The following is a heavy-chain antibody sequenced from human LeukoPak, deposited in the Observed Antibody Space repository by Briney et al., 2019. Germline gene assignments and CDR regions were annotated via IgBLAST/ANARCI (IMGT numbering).Heavy chain of an antibody. V-gene: IGHV3-30-3*01. CDR1: GFTFSSYA. D-gene: IGHD1-26*01. Sequence: GGSLRLSCAASGFTFSSYAMHWVRQAPGKGLEWVAVISYDGSNKYYADSVKGRFTISRDNSKNTLYLQMNSLRAEGTAVYYCARDGIVGATGGYFDLWGRGTLVTVSS. CDR2: ISYDGSNK. CDR3: ARDGIVGATGGYFDL. J-gene: IGHJ2*01.